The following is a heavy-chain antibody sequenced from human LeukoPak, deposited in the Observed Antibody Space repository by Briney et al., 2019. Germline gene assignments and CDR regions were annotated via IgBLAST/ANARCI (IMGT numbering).Heavy chain of an antibody. Sequence: GGSLRLSCAASGCTFSSYWMHWVRQGPGKGLVWVSRINSDGSSTRYADSVKGRFTISTDNAKNTLYLQMNSLRAEDTAVYYCGRAGIGGAFDIWGQGTMVIVSS. CDR2: INSDGSST. CDR1: GCTFSSYW. D-gene: IGHD2/OR15-2a*01. V-gene: IGHV3-74*01. J-gene: IGHJ3*02. CDR3: GRAGIGGAFDI.